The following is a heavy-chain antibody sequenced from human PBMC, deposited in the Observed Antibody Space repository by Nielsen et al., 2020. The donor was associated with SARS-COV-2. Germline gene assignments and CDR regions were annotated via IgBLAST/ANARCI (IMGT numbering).Heavy chain of an antibody. V-gene: IGHV3-23*01. CDR2: ISGSGGST. J-gene: IGHJ6*02. CDR1: GFTFSSYA. CDR3: ARDMYPGAV. D-gene: IGHD2-2*01. Sequence: GESLKISCAASGFTFSSYAMSWVRQAPGKGLEWVSAISGSGGSTYYADSVKGRFTISRDNSKNTPYLQMNSLRAEDTAVYYCARDMYPGAVWGQGTTVTVSS.